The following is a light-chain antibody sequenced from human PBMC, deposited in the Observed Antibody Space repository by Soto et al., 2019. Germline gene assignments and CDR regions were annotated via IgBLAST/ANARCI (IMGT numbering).Light chain of an antibody. CDR1: QDISNY. J-gene: IGKJ5*01. V-gene: IGKV1-33*01. Sequence: DLQMTQSPSSLSASVGDRVTITCQASQDISNYLNWYQQKPGKAPKLLIYDASNLETGVPSRFSGSGSATDSPFTISSLQPEFIATYYFQQYTHLTTFGQGTRLEIK. CDR3: QQYTHLTT. CDR2: DAS.